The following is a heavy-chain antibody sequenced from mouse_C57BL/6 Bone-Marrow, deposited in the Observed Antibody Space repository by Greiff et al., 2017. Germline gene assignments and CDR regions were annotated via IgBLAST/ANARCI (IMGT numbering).Heavy chain of an antibody. CDR3: ARHYDYDGYYFDY. D-gene: IGHD2-4*01. J-gene: IGHJ2*01. CDR1: GYTFTSYD. Sequence: QVQLKESGPELVKPGASVKLSCKASGYTFTSYDINWVKQRPGQGLEWIGWIYPRDCSTKYNEKFKGKATLTVDTSSSTAYMELHSLTSEDSAVYFCARHYDYDGYYFDYWGQGTTLTVSS. CDR2: IYPRDCST. V-gene: IGHV1-85*01.